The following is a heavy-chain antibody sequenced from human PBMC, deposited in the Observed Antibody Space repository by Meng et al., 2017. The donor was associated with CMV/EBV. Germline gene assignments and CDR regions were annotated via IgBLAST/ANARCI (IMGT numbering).Heavy chain of an antibody. Sequence: QLQQVQPWGEVKRPRALVKVSCQSSDYSFSDHSMHWWRQDPEQGLEWLGWISPNSGGTHYAQTFQDRVTMTRDTSISPVYMALSRLTSDDTAAYYCVRDRNWGPDYWGQGTLVTVSS. CDR3: VRDRNWGPDY. CDR1: DYSFSDHS. D-gene: IGHD7-27*01. CDR2: ISPNSGGT. J-gene: IGHJ4*02. V-gene: IGHV1-2*02.